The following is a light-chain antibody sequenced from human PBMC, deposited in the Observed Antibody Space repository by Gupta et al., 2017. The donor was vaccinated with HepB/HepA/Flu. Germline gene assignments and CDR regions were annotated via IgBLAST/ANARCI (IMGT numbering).Light chain of an antibody. V-gene: IGKV3-7*04. J-gene: IGKJ1*01. CDR1: ATVRSSY. Sequence: PVERVTLPSRASATVRSSYLTGYQQKPGQTPRLLIYRASTRASRIPARFSGSGSGTDFTLTISSLQPDDFAVYYCQQGYNLPLPFGQGTKVEIK. CDR2: RAS. CDR3: QQGYNLPLP.